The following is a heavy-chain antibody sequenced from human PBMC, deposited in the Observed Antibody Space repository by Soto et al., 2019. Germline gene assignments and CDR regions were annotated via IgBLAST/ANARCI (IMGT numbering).Heavy chain of an antibody. Sequence: GASVKVSCKASGYTFISYGINWLRQAPGQGLEWMGWISVYNGNTKYARNLQGRVTMTTDTSTNTAYMELRSLRSDDTAVYYCARDMSPYCGGDCDRNYGMAVWGQGTTVPVSS. CDR3: ARDMSPYCGGDCDRNYGMAV. D-gene: IGHD2-21*01. CDR2: ISVYNGNT. J-gene: IGHJ6*02. CDR1: GYTFISYG. V-gene: IGHV1-18*01.